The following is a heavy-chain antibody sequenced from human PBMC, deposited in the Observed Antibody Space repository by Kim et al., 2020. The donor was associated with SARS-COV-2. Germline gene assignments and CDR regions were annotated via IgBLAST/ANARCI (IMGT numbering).Heavy chain of an antibody. D-gene: IGHD4-17*01. V-gene: IGHV4-4*02. CDR2: IYHSGST. Sequence: SETLSLTCAVSGGSISSSNWWSWVRQPPGKGLEWIGEIYHSGSTNYNPSLKSRVTISVDKSKNQFSLKLSSVTAADTAVYYCARGEATVTTVYYGMDVWGQGTTVTVSS. J-gene: IGHJ6*02. CDR1: GGSISSSNW. CDR3: ARGEATVTTVYYGMDV.